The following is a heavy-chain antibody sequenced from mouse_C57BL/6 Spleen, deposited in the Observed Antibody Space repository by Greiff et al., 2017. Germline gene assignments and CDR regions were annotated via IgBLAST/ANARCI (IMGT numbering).Heavy chain of an antibody. CDR2: INPNNGGT. CDR3: ARRGTITTVVADY. CDR1: GYTFTDYN. Sequence: EVQLQQSGPELVKPGASVKMFCKASGYTFTDYNMHWVKQSHGKSLEWIGYINPNNGGTSYNQKFKGKATLTVNKSSSTAYMELRSLTSEDSAVXYCARRGTITTVVADYWGQGTTLTVSS. D-gene: IGHD1-1*01. J-gene: IGHJ2*01. V-gene: IGHV1-22*01.